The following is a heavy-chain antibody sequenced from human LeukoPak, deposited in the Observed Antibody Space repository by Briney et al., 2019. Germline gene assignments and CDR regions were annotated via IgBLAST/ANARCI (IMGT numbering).Heavy chain of an antibody. Sequence: VASVKVSCKASGYDFTSVGITWVRRAPGQGLEWMGWISPYNGNTRYAQKFQGRVAMTTGTSTTTAYMELRGLRFNDTAVYYCARAGSGSGWYFDYWGQGTLVTV. CDR1: GYDFTSVG. CDR2: ISPYNGNT. D-gene: IGHD6-19*01. V-gene: IGHV1-18*01. CDR3: ARAGSGSGWYFDY. J-gene: IGHJ4*02.